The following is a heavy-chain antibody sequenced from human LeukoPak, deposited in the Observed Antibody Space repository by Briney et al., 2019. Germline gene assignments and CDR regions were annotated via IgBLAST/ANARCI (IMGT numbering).Heavy chain of an antibody. CDR1: GGSISSYY. V-gene: IGHV4-59*01. D-gene: IGHD3-10*01. CDR3: ARVGTYGSGSYLSWLDY. J-gene: IGHJ4*02. CDR2: IYYSGST. Sequence: ETLSLTCTVSGGSISSYYWSWIRQPPGKGLEWIGYIYYSGSTNYNPSLKSRVTISVDTSKNQFSLKLSSVTAADTAVYYCARVGTYGSGSYLSWLDYWGQGTLVTVSS.